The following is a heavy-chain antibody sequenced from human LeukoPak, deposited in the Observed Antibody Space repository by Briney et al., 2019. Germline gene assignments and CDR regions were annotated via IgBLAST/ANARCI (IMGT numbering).Heavy chain of an antibody. J-gene: IGHJ6*03. CDR3: ARLIVGATMLYYYYMDV. D-gene: IGHD1-26*01. V-gene: IGHV1-8*01. CDR1: GYTFTSYD. CDR2: MNPNSGNT. Sequence: VASVKVSCKASGYTFTSYDINWVRQATGQGLEWMGWMNPNSGNTGYAQKFQGRVTMTRNTSISTAYMELRSLRSDDTAVYYCARLIVGATMLYYYYMDVWGKGTTVTVSS.